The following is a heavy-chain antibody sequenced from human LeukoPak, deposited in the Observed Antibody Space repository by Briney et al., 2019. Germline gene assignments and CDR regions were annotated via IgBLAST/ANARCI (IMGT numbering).Heavy chain of an antibody. CDR2: ISTTGST. V-gene: IGHV4-4*07. D-gene: IGHD2-8*01. J-gene: IGHJ4*02. CDR3: AGAPNTYYFDY. CDR1: GGSISSYY. Sequence: SETLSLTCTVSGGSISSYYWSWFRQSAGKGLEWIGRISTTGSTNYNPSLKSRVTMSLDTPKNQFSLRVSSVTAADTAVYYCAGAPNTYYFDYWGQGTLVTVSS.